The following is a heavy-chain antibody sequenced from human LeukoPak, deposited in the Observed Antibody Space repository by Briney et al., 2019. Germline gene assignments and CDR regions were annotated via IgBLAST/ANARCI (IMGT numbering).Heavy chain of an antibody. CDR1: GGTFSRYA. CDR3: AREDCSGSSFDY. V-gene: IGHV1-69*05. Sequence: ASVKVSCKASGGTFSRYAISWVRQAPGQGLEWMGRIIPIFGTANYAQKFQGRVTITTDESTSTAYMELSSLRSEDTAVYYCAREDCSGSSFDYWGQGTLVTVSS. D-gene: IGHD2-15*01. J-gene: IGHJ4*02. CDR2: IIPIFGTA.